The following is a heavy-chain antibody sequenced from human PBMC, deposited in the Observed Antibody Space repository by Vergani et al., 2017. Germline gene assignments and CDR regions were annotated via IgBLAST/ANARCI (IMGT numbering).Heavy chain of an antibody. CDR3: ARDRLLWFGELLEGHGMDV. CDR1: GYSLSDHY. D-gene: IGHD3-10*01. J-gene: IGHJ6*02. Sequence: QVQLVQSGAEVRKPGASVKVSCKASGYSLSDHYIHWVRQAPGQGFEWMGRLDPHTGDTKYAQKFQGRVTMTRDTSISTAYMELSRLRSDDTAVYYCARDRLLWFGELLEGHGMDVWGQGTTVTVSS. CDR2: LDPHTGDT. V-gene: IGHV1-2*02.